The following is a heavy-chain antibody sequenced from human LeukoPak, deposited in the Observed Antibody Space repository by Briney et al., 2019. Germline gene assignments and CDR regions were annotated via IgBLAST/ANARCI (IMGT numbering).Heavy chain of an antibody. CDR3: ARTGRITIFGVVILEPFQFDY. D-gene: IGHD3-3*01. J-gene: IGHJ4*02. CDR2: INPNSGGA. Sequence: ASVKVSCKASGYTFTGYYMLWVRQAPGQGLEWMGWINPNSGGANYAQKFQGRVTMTRDTSISTAYMELSRLRSDDTAVYYCARTGRITIFGVVILEPFQFDYWGQGTLVTVSS. CDR1: GYTFTGYY. V-gene: IGHV1-2*02.